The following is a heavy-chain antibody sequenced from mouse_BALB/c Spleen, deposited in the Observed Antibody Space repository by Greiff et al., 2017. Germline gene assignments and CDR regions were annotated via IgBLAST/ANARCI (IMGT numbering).Heavy chain of an antibody. CDR2: INPSNGGT. V-gene: IGHV1S81*02. CDR3: TRGHYYGPCFDV. Sequence: VQLQQSGAELVKPGASVKLSCKASGYTFTSYYMYWVKQRPGQGLEWIGEINPSNGGTNFNEKFKSKATLTVDKSSSTAYMQLSSLTSEDSAVYYCTRGHYYGPCFDVWGAGTTVTVSS. D-gene: IGHD1-2*01. J-gene: IGHJ1*01. CDR1: GYTFTSYY.